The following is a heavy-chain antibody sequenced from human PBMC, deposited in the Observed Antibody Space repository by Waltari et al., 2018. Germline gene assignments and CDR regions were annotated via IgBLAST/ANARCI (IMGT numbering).Heavy chain of an antibody. CDR1: GGSISSSSYY. Sequence: LQLQESGPGLVKPSETLSLTCTVSGGSISSSSYYWGWIRQPPGKGLEWVGRIKSKTDGGTTDYAAPVKGRFTISRDDSKNTLYLQMNSLKTEDTAVYYCTPDSYFDYWGQGTLVTVSS. CDR3: TPDSYFDY. V-gene: IGHV3-15*01. CDR2: IKSKTDGGTT. J-gene: IGHJ4*02.